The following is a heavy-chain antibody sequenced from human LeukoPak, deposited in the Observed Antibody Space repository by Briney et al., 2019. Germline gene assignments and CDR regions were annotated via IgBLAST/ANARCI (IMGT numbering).Heavy chain of an antibody. CDR3: VKGSSSSRPYYFDY. CDR2: ITDSGGDT. CDR1: GFTFSSCA. D-gene: IGHD6-6*01. V-gene: IGHV3-23*01. Sequence: PGGSLRLSCAASGFTFSSCAMSWVRQAPGKGLDWFSAITDSGGDTYYADSLKGRFTISRDNSKNTLFLQMNSLRAEDTAVYYCVKGSSSSRPYYFDYWGQGTLVTVSS. J-gene: IGHJ4*02.